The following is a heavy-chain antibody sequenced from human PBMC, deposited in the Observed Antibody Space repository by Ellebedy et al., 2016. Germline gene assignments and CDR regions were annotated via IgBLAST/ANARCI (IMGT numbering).Heavy chain of an antibody. Sequence: GESLKISXAASGFTVKSNFMIWVRQPPGKGLEWVSVIYSLGNTYYADSVKGRFTISRDNAKNSLYLQMNSLRDEDTAFYYCARDGSSGSFDYWGQGTLVTVSS. CDR3: ARDGSSGSFDY. J-gene: IGHJ4*02. CDR1: GFTVKSNF. V-gene: IGHV3-66*01. D-gene: IGHD7-27*01. CDR2: IYSLGNT.